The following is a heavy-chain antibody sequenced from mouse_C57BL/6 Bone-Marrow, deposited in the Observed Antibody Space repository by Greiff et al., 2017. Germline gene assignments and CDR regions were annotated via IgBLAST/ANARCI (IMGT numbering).Heavy chain of an antibody. D-gene: IGHD1-1*01. J-gene: IGHJ3*01. Sequence: QVQLKESGPGLVQPSQSLSITCTVSGFSLTSYGVHWVRQSPGKGLEWLGVIWSGGSTDYNAAFISRLSISKDNSKSQVFFKMNSLQADDTAIYYCARTLLYGSSFAYWGQGTLVTVSA. CDR1: GFSLTSYG. CDR2: IWSGGST. V-gene: IGHV2-2*01. CDR3: ARTLLYGSSFAY.